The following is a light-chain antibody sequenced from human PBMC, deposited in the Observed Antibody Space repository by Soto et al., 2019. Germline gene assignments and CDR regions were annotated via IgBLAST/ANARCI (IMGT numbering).Light chain of an antibody. J-gene: IGKJ1*01. CDR2: GAS. Sequence: EIVLTQSPGTLSLSPGERATLSCRASQSVSSSFLAWYQQQPGQAPRLLIYGASSRATGIPDRFSGSGSGTDFTLTISSREPEDIAVYYCQQYDSSPWTVGQGTKVEIK. V-gene: IGKV3-20*01. CDR3: QQYDSSPWT. CDR1: QSVSSSF.